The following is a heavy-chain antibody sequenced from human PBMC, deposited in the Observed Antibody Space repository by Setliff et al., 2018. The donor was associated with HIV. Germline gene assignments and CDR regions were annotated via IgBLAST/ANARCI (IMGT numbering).Heavy chain of an antibody. V-gene: IGHV4-38-2*01. Sequence: SETLSLTCPVSGYSISSGYYWGWIRQPPGRGLEWIGAIHHSGITFKNPSLKSRVPISVDRSGNQFSLRLTSVTAADTAVYYCATCRHRPSNWFDPWGQGTVVTVSS. CDR3: ATCRHRPSNWFDP. J-gene: IGHJ5*02. CDR1: GYSISSGYY. CDR2: IHHSGIT.